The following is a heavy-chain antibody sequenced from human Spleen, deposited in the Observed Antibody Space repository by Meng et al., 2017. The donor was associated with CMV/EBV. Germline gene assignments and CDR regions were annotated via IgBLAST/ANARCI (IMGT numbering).Heavy chain of an antibody. CDR2: IQFDGNDK. CDR1: RFTFSHNA. J-gene: IGHJ4*02. D-gene: IGHD5-24*01. V-gene: IGHV3-30*02. CDR3: ARWWTTITTSDF. Sequence: GGSLRLSCAISRFTFSHNAMNWVRQAPGKGLEWVAFIQFDGNDKYYADSVKGRFTISRDKSKSTMYLQMNSLRPDDSAVYSCARWWTTITTSDFWGQGALVTVSS.